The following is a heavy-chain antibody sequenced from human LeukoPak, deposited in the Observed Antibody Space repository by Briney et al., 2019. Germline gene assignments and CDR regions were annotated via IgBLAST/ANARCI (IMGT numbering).Heavy chain of an antibody. CDR3: ARHPVARDSSDWYTGIDY. CDR1: DDSISSGNW. Sequence: PSETLSLTCAVSDDSISSGNWWSWVRQPPGKGLEWIGSVYYRGSTYYNPSLKSRVTISVDTSENQFSLKLNSVTAADTAVYYCARHPVARDSSDWYTGIDYWGQGTLVTVSS. D-gene: IGHD6-19*01. V-gene: IGHV4-39*01. CDR2: VYYRGST. J-gene: IGHJ4*02.